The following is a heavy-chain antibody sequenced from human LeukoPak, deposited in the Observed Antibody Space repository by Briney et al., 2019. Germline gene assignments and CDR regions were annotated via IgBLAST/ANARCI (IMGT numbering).Heavy chain of an antibody. Sequence: QSGGSLRLSCAASGFTFSSYSMNWVRQAPGKGLEWVSTIGDNGDSTYYADSVKGRFTISRDNSKNTLYLQMNSLRAEDTAIYYCAKYDYGGNPNEYYFDYWGQGTLVTVSS. D-gene: IGHD4-23*01. CDR3: AKYDYGGNPNEYYFDY. V-gene: IGHV3-23*01. CDR1: GFTFSSYS. CDR2: IGDNGDST. J-gene: IGHJ4*02.